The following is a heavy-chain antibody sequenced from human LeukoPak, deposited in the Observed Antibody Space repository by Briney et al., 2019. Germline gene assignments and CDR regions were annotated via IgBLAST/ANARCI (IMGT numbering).Heavy chain of an antibody. J-gene: IGHJ4*02. Sequence: GGSLRLSCAASGFTFSSRSMNWVRQAPGKGLEWVSYISSTSNTIYYADSVQDRFTISRDNAKNTLYLQMNSLRDEDTAVYYCAKGPLIEVAGTTWDYWGQGTLVTVSS. V-gene: IGHV3-48*02. CDR3: AKGPLIEVAGTTWDY. CDR2: ISSTSNTI. CDR1: GFTFSSRS. D-gene: IGHD6-19*01.